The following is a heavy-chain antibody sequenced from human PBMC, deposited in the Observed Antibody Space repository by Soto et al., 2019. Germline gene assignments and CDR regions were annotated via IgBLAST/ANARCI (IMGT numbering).Heavy chain of an antibody. Sequence: QVQLVQSGAEVKMPGASVTVSCKASGYTFTTAGIAWVRQAPGQAPEWVGWISPNNGNRHLAQKFQGRVTMTTDTSTSPVYVELRSLRSDDTAVYYCARDDCFGATCYIGDYWGQGTLVTVSS. V-gene: IGHV1-18*01. CDR2: ISPNNGNR. J-gene: IGHJ4*02. D-gene: IGHD2-15*01. CDR1: GYTFTTAG. CDR3: ARDDCFGATCYIGDY.